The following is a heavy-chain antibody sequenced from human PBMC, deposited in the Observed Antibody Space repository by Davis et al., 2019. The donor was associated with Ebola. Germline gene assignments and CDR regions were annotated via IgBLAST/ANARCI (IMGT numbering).Heavy chain of an antibody. CDR2: INHSGST. CDR1: GGSISSSNW. Sequence: MPSETLSLTCAVSGGSISSSNWWSWVRQPPGKGLEWIGEINHSGSTNYNPSLKSRVTISVDTSKNQFSLKLSSVTAADTAVYYCASFLGYCSSTSCYSSYYYYGMDVWGQGTTVTVSS. J-gene: IGHJ6*02. CDR3: ASFLGYCSSTSCYSSYYYYGMDV. D-gene: IGHD2-2*01. V-gene: IGHV4-4*02.